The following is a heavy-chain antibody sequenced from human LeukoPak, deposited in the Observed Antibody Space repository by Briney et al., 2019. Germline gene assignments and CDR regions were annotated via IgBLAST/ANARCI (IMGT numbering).Heavy chain of an antibody. Sequence: GGSLRLSCAASGFTYSSYSMNWVRQAPGKGLEWVSSISSSSSYIYYADSVKGRFTISRDNAKNSLYLQMNSLRAEDTAVYYCARDSSSSGGYYFDYWGQGTLVTVSS. V-gene: IGHV3-21*01. D-gene: IGHD6-6*01. CDR3: ARDSSSSGGYYFDY. J-gene: IGHJ4*02. CDR1: GFTYSSYS. CDR2: ISSSSSYI.